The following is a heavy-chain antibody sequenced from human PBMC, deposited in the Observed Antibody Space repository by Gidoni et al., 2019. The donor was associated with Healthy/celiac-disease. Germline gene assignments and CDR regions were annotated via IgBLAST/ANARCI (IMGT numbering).Heavy chain of an antibody. Sequence: QVQLVESGGGVVQPGRSLRLSCAASGFPFCSYGIAWVRQAPGKGLEWVAVISYDGSNKYYADSVKGRFTISRDKSKNTLYLQMNSLRAEDTAVYYCAKDGSTIFGVVMDYYYYYMDVWGKGTTVTVSS. V-gene: IGHV3-30*18. D-gene: IGHD3-3*01. CDR2: ISYDGSNK. CDR1: GFPFCSYG. CDR3: AKDGSTIFGVVMDYYYYYMDV. J-gene: IGHJ6*03.